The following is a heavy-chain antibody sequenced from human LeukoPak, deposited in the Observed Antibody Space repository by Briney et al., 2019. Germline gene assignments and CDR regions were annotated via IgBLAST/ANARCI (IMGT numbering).Heavy chain of an antibody. D-gene: IGHD6-19*01. CDR1: GFTFSDYY. CDR3: ARGHRGSGWYLPAPLGY. J-gene: IGHJ4*02. CDR2: ISSSSSYT. V-gene: IGHV3-11*06. Sequence: GGSLRLSCAASGFTFSDYYMSWIRQAPGKGLEWVSYISSSSSYTNYADSVKGRFTISRDNAKNSLYLQMNSLRAEDTAVYYCARGHRGSGWYLPAPLGYWGQGTLVSVS.